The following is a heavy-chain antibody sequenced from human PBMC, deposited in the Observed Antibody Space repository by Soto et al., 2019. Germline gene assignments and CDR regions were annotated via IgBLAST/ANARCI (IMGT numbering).Heavy chain of an antibody. CDR3: ARDPGYYDILTGYYTRGNWFDP. CDR2: INAGNGYT. J-gene: IGHJ5*02. V-gene: IGHV1-3*01. D-gene: IGHD3-9*01. Sequence: ASVKVTCKASGYSFTKYAMHWVRQAPGQSLEWMGYINAGNGYTQYSQKFLGRVTITRDTSASSTYMELSSLRSEDTAVYYCARDPGYYDILTGYYTRGNWFDPWGQGTLVTVSS. CDR1: GYSFTKYA.